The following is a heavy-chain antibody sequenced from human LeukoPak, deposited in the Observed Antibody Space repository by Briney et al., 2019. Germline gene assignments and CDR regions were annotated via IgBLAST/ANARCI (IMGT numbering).Heavy chain of an antibody. V-gene: IGHV3-21*04. Sequence: GGSLRLSCAASGFTFSSYSMNWVRQAPGKGLEWVSSISSSSSYIYYADSVKGRFTISRDNAKNSLYLQMNSLRAEDTALYYCAKATAPMAVAGFDYWGQGTLVTVSS. CDR1: GFTFSSYS. CDR3: AKATAPMAVAGFDY. CDR2: ISSSSSYI. J-gene: IGHJ4*02. D-gene: IGHD6-19*01.